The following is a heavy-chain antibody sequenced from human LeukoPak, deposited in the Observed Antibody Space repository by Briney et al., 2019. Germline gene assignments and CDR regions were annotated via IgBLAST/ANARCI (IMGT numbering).Heavy chain of an antibody. CDR3: ARGPQTYYYDSSGYYGAGDY. J-gene: IGHJ4*02. CDR2: INPNGGST. D-gene: IGHD3-22*01. Sequence: ASVKVSCKASGYTFTSYYMHWVRQAPGQGLEWMGIINPNGGSTSYAQKFQGRVTMTRDMSTSTVYMELSSLRSEDTAVYYCARGPQTYYYDSSGYYGAGDYWGQGTLVTVSS. V-gene: IGHV1-46*01. CDR1: GYTFTSYY.